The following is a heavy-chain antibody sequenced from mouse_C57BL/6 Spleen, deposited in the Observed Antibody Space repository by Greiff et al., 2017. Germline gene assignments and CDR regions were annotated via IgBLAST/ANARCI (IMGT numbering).Heavy chain of an antibody. CDR2: IYPGDGDT. CDR1: GYAFSSYW. D-gene: IGHD1-1*02. J-gene: IGHJ2*01. Sequence: VQLQQSGAELVKPGASVKISCKASGYAFSSYWMNWVKQRPGKGLEWIGQIYPGDGDTNYNGKFKGKATLTADKSSSTAYMQLSSLTSEDSAVYFCARQGVATNYFDYWGQGTTLTVSS. V-gene: IGHV1-80*01. CDR3: ARQGVATNYFDY.